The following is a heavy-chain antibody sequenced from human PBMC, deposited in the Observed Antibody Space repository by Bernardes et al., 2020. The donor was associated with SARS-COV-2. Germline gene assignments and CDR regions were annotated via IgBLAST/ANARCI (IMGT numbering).Heavy chain of an antibody. Sequence: SETLSLTCTVSGGSITSSEWWSCILRLPVKGLHWIGEIHHTGSANYNPSLKSRAAISVDKSKNQFSLSLTSVTAADTAVYYCARSYYFGSVTYDSWGQGAQITVSS. CDR2: IHHTGSA. CDR3: ARSYYFGSVTYDS. CDR1: GGSITSSEW. D-gene: IGHD3-10*01. J-gene: IGHJ5*01. V-gene: IGHV4-4*02.